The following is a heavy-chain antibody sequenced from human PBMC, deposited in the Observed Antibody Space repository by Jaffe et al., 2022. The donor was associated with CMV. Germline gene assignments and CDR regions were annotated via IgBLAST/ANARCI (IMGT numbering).Heavy chain of an antibody. J-gene: IGHJ6*03. V-gene: IGHV3-74*01. CDR1: GFTFSSYW. CDR2: INSDGSST. Sequence: EVQLVESGGGLVQPGGSLRLSCAASGFTFSSYWMHWVRQAPGKGLVWVSRINSDGSSTSYADSVKGRFTISRDNAKNTLYLQMNSLRAEDTAVYYCARRGSGVSYGPLWDYYYYYMDVWGKGTTVTVSS. D-gene: IGHD5-18*01. CDR3: ARRGSGVSYGPLWDYYYYYMDV.